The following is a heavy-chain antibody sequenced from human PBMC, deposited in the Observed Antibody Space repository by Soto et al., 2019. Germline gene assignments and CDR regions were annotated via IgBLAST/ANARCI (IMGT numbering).Heavy chain of an antibody. J-gene: IGHJ4*02. CDR3: TKDVTGDIGADF. CDR1: GFTVSSNY. CDR2: IKTSGDTT. D-gene: IGHD2-21*02. V-gene: IGHV3-53*01. Sequence: GGSLRLSCAACGFTVSSNYMSWVRQAPGKGLEWVSTIKTSGDTTFYADPVKGRFTTSRDDSKNTLYLQMNSLRAEDTATYYCTKDVTGDIGADFWGQGTPVTVSS.